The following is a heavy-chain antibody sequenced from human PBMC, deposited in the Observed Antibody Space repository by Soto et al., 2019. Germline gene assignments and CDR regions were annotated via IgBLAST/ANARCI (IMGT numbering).Heavy chain of an antibody. CDR2: INHSGST. J-gene: IGHJ4*02. V-gene: IGHV4-34*01. Sequence: QVQLQQWGAGLLKPSETLSLTCAVYGGSFSGYYWSWIRQPPGKGLEWIGEINHSGSTNYNPSLKSRVTISVDTSKNQFSLKLSSVTAADTAVYYCARQPRVAVAGREHWGQGTLVTVSS. D-gene: IGHD6-19*01. CDR3: ARQPRVAVAGREH. CDR1: GGSFSGYY.